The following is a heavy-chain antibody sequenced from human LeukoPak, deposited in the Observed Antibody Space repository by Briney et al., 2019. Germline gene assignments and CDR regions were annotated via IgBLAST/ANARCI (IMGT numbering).Heavy chain of an antibody. D-gene: IGHD3-3*01. CDR3: ARDLRTYYDFWSPFDY. V-gene: IGHV3-21*01. CDR2: ISSSSSYI. CDR1: GFTFSSYS. Sequence: GSLRLSWAAPGFTFSSYSMNWGRQAPGKGLGGVSSISSSSSYIYYADSVKGRFTISRDNAKNSLYLQMNSLRAEDTAVYYCARDLRTYYDFWSPFDYWGQGTLVTVSS. J-gene: IGHJ4*02.